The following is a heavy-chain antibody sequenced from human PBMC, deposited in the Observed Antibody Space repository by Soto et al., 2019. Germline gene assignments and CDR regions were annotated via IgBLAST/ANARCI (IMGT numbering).Heavy chain of an antibody. J-gene: IGHJ4*02. V-gene: IGHV3-9*01. CDR2: INWKSDI. CDR1: GFTFDDNA. CDR3: ALSQDRGWRTTFIY. D-gene: IGHD3-16*01. Sequence: HPGGSLRLSCAVSGFTFDDNAMHWVRQAPEKGLEWVSGINWKSDIGYADSVKGRSTISRDNAENSLYLQMNSLRAEDTALYYCALSQDRGWRTTFIYCGQGTQVTVSS.